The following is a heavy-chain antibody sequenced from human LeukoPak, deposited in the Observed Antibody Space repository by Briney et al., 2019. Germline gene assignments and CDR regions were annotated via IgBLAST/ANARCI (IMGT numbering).Heavy chain of an antibody. CDR2: IYSGGST. CDR3: ARAEFRSGSYVDY. V-gene: IGHV3-53*01. Sequence: GGSLRLSCAASGFTVSSNYMSWVRQAPGKGLEWVSVIYSGGSTYYADSVKGRFTISRDNAKNSLYLQMNSLRAEDTAVYYCARAEFRSGSYVDYWGQGTLVTVSS. D-gene: IGHD3-10*01. J-gene: IGHJ4*02. CDR1: GFTVSSNY.